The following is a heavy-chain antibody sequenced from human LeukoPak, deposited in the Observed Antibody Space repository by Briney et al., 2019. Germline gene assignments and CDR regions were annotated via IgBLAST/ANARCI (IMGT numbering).Heavy chain of an antibody. Sequence: EASVKVSCKASGGTFSSYAISWVRQDPGQGLEWMGRIIPIFGIANYAQKFQGRVTITADKSTSTAYMELSSLRSEDTAVYYCARAGLGELSLFDYWGQGTLVTVSS. CDR3: ARAGLGELSLFDY. CDR1: GGTFSSYA. CDR2: IIPIFGIA. J-gene: IGHJ4*02. V-gene: IGHV1-69*04. D-gene: IGHD3-16*02.